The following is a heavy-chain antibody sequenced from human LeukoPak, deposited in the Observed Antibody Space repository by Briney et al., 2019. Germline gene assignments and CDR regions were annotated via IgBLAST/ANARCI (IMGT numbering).Heavy chain of an antibody. CDR3: ARISVSFWSDIQYLQY. V-gene: IGHV3-21*06. Sequence: PGGSLRLSCAASGFTFSGYWMHWVRQAPGKGLVWVSSISSSSSYIYYADSVKGRFAISRDNAKNSLYLQMNSLRADDTAVYYCARISVSFWSDIQYLQYWGQGTLVTVSS. CDR2: ISSSSSYI. D-gene: IGHD3-3*01. CDR1: GFTFSGYW. J-gene: IGHJ1*01.